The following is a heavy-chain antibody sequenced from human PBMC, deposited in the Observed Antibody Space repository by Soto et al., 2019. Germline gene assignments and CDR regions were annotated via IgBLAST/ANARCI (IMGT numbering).Heavy chain of an antibody. V-gene: IGHV3-20*04. CDR1: GFIFTDFG. Sequence: GESLKISCAASGFIFTDFGMSWVRRAPGKGLEWVSSINSNGDTAGYADSVKGRFTISRDNAKNLVYLQMNSLRDEDTAVYYCARLDRGSLDYWGRGTLVTVSS. D-gene: IGHD6-25*01. J-gene: IGHJ4*02. CDR2: INSNGDTA. CDR3: ARLDRGSLDY.